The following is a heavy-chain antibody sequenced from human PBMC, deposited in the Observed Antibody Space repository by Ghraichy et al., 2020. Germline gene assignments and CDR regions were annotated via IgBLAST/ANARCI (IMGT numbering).Heavy chain of an antibody. Sequence: GGSLRLSCSASGFTFSSYAMHWVRQAPGKGLEYVSAISSNGGSTYYADSVKGRFTISRDNSKNTLYLQMSSLRAEDTAVYYCVKEGRVLLGSGSYYPIWGQGTMVTVSS. V-gene: IGHV3-64D*06. CDR1: GFTFSSYA. CDR3: VKEGRVLLGSGSYYPI. J-gene: IGHJ3*02. D-gene: IGHD3-10*01. CDR2: ISSNGGST.